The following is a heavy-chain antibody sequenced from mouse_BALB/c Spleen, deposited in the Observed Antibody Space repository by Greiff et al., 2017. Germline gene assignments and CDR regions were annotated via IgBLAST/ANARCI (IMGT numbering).Heavy chain of an antibody. Sequence: QVQLQQSGPELVKPGASVKMSCKASGYTFTSYYIHWVKQRPGQGLEWIGWIYPGDGSTKYNEKFKGKTTLTADKSSSTAYMLLSSLTSEDSAIYFCARIYGPQAWFAYWGQGTLVTVSA. CDR2: IYPGDGST. J-gene: IGHJ3*01. D-gene: IGHD1-1*01. V-gene: IGHV1S56*01. CDR1: GYTFTSYY. CDR3: ARIYGPQAWFAY.